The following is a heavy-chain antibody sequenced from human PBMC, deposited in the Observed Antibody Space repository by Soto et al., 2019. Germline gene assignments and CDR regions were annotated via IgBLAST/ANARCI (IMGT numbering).Heavy chain of an antibody. CDR2: ISGSGGST. CDR3: AKTPPNLDYYYYYYMDV. V-gene: IGHV3-23*01. CDR1: GFTFSSYA. J-gene: IGHJ6*03. Sequence: GGSLRLSCAASGFTFSSYAMSWVRQAPGKGLEWVSAISGSGGSTYYADSVKGRFTISRDNSKNTLYLQMNSLRAEDTAVYYCAKTPPNLDYYYYYYMDVWGKGTTVTVSS.